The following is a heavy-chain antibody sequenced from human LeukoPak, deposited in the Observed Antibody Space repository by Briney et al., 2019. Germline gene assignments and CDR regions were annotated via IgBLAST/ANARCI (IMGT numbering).Heavy chain of an antibody. V-gene: IGHV4-34*01. CDR2: INHSGST. CDR3: ASVNYYDSSGYVDY. J-gene: IGHJ4*02. Sequence: SETLSLTCAVYGGSFSGYYWSWIRQPPGKGLERIGEINHSGSTNYNPSLKSRVTISVDTSKNQFSLKLSSVTAADTAVYYCASVNYYDSSGYVDYWGQGTLVTVSS. D-gene: IGHD3-22*01. CDR1: GGSFSGYY.